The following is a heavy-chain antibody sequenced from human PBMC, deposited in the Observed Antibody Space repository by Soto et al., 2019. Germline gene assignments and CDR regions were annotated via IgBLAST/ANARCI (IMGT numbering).Heavy chain of an antibody. Sequence: QLQLQESGPGLVKPSETLSLTCTVSGGSISSSSYYWGWIRQPPGKGLEWIGSIYYSGSTYYNPSLKSRVTISVDTSKNQFSLKLSSVTAAETAVYYCARQAIVLVPAAMPAYYGMDVWGQGTTVTVSS. CDR3: ARQAIVLVPAAMPAYYGMDV. CDR2: IYYSGST. J-gene: IGHJ6*02. CDR1: GGSISSSSYY. V-gene: IGHV4-39*01. D-gene: IGHD2-2*01.